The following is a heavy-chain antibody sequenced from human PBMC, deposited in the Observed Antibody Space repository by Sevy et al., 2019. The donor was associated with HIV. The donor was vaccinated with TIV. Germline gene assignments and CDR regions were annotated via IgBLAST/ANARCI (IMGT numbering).Heavy chain of an antibody. Sequence: SETLSLTCTVSGGSISSGGYYWSWIRQHPGKGLEWIGYIYYSGSTYFNPSLKSRVTISLDTSKNQFSLKLSSVTAADTAVYYCARLHYYDSSGYSEGGWFDPWGQGTLVTVSS. CDR3: ARLHYYDSSGYSEGGWFDP. CDR1: GGSISSGGYY. D-gene: IGHD3-22*01. V-gene: IGHV4-31*03. CDR2: IYYSGST. J-gene: IGHJ5*02.